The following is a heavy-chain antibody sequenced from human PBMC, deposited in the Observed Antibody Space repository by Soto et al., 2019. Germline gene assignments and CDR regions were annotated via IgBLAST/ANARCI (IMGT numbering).Heavy chain of an antibody. J-gene: IGHJ6*02. CDR1: GFTFSSYS. D-gene: IGHD3-3*01. CDR3: AKIPLDHYDFWSGSLYGMDV. Sequence: GGPRRLPCGASGFTFSSYSMSWVRQAKGKGLEWVSAISGSGGSTYYADSVKGRFTISRDNSKNTLYLQMNSLRAEDTAVYYCAKIPLDHYDFWSGSLYGMDVWGQGTTVTVSS. V-gene: IGHV3-23*01. CDR2: ISGSGGST.